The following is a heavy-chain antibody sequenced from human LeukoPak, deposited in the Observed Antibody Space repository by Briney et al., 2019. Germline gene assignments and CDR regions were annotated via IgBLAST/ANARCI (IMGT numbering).Heavy chain of an antibody. Sequence: SETLSLTCTVSGGSISSSSYYRGWIRQPPGKGLEWIGSIYYSGSTYYNPSLKSRVTISVDTSKNQFSLKLSSVTAADTAVYYCARTTEGGYTYGYFHYYYMDVWGKGTTVTISS. CDR1: GGSISSSSYY. V-gene: IGHV4-39*01. CDR3: ARTTEGGYTYGYFHYYYMDV. CDR2: IYYSGST. J-gene: IGHJ6*03. D-gene: IGHD5-18*01.